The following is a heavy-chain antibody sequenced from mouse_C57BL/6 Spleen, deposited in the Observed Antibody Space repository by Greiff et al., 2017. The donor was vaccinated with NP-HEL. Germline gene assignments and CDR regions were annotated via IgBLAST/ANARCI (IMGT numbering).Heavy chain of an antibody. CDR1: GYTFTSYW. CDR2: IYPSDSET. J-gene: IGHJ2*01. Sequence: QVQLQQSGAELVRPGSSVKLSCKASGYTFTSYWMDWVKQRPGQGLEWIGNIYPSDSETHYNQKFKDKATLTVDKSSSTAYMQLSSLTSEDSAVYYCARGDGYAYYFDCWGKGTTLTVAS. D-gene: IGHD2-3*01. V-gene: IGHV1-61*01. CDR3: ARGDGYAYYFDC.